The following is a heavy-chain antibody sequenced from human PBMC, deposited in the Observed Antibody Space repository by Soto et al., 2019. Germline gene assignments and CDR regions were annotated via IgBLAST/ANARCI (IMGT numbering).Heavy chain of an antibody. J-gene: IGHJ4*02. CDR2: INTGNGNT. D-gene: IGHD3-22*01. V-gene: IGHV1-3*04. Sequence: QVQLVQSGAEVKKPGASMKVSCRTSGYSFTSHFIHWVRQAPGQRLEWRGWINTGNGNTRYSENLEGRVTITRATSASTGYMELSSLRSEDTAVYYCARDRYYYYDASGYYSYWGQGSLVTVSS. CDR3: ARDRYYYYDASGYYSY. CDR1: GYSFTSHF.